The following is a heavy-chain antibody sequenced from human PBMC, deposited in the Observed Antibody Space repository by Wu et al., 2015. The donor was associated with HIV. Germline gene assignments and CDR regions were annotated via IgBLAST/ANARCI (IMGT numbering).Heavy chain of an antibody. J-gene: IGHJ5*02. CDR1: GGSINNYY. V-gene: IGHV4-59*01. D-gene: IGHD4-11*01. CDR2: IYYTGRT. Sequence: QVQLQESGPGLVKPSETLSLTCTVSGGSINNYYWSWIRQPPGKGLEWIGWIYYTGRTKYNFSLKSRATISLDTSRDQFPLKLTSVTAADTAVYYCARYSDEDRGARWFDLWGQGTLVTVSS. CDR3: ARYSDEDRGARWFDL.